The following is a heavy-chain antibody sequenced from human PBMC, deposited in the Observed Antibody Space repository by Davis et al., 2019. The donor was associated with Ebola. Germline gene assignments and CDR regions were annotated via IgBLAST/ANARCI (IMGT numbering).Heavy chain of an antibody. CDR1: GFTVRSTY. V-gene: IGHV3-53*01. CDR2: IYSGGTTRYA. D-gene: IGHD2-15*01. J-gene: IGHJ6*02. CDR3: AKGIVVVVAANYYGMDV. Sequence: GESLKISCAASGFTVRSTYMSWVRQAPGKGLEWVSVIYSGGTTRYADYADSVKGRFTISRDNSKNTLYLQMNSLRAEDTAVYYCAKGIVVVVAANYYGMDVWGQGTTVTVSS.